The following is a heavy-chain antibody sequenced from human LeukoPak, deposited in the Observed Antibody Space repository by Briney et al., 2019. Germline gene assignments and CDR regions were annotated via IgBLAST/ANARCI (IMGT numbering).Heavy chain of an antibody. CDR2: IHHSGST. D-gene: IGHD2-15*01. J-gene: IGHJ4*02. Sequence: TSETLSLTCAVYGGSFSGYYWSWIRQPPGKGLEWIGEIHHSGSTNYNPSLKSRVTISVDTSKNQFSLKLSSVTAADTAVYYCARGMLRGRKAGYCSGGSCYSFADYWGQGTLVTVSS. CDR1: GGSFSGYY. CDR3: ARGMLRGRKAGYCSGGSCYSFADY. V-gene: IGHV4-34*01.